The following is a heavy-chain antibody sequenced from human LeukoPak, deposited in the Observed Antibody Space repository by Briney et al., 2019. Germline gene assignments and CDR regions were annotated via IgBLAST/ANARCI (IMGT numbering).Heavy chain of an antibody. CDR3: AGSPRIATNWFDP. V-gene: IGHV1-69*05. D-gene: IGHD3-22*01. Sequence: SVKVSXKASGGTFSSYAISWVRQAPGQGLEWMGRIIPIFGTANYAQKFQGRVTITTDESTSAAYMELSSLRSEDTAVYYCAGSPRIATNWFDPWGQGTLVTVSS. J-gene: IGHJ5*02. CDR1: GGTFSSYA. CDR2: IIPIFGTA.